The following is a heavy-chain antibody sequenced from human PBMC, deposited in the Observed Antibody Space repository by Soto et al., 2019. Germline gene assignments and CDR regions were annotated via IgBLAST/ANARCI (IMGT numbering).Heavy chain of an antibody. V-gene: IGHV1-69*01. CDR1: GGTFSSYA. D-gene: IGHD2-15*01. J-gene: IGHJ6*02. CDR2: IIPIFGTA. CDR3: ARGLDIVVVVAADYYYYGMDV. Sequence: QVQLVQSGAEVKKPGSSVKVSCKASGGTFSSYAISWVRQAPGQGLEWMGGIIPIFGTANYAQKFQGRVTNTADESTSTAYMELSSLRSEDTAVYYCARGLDIVVVVAADYYYYGMDVWDQGTTVTVSS.